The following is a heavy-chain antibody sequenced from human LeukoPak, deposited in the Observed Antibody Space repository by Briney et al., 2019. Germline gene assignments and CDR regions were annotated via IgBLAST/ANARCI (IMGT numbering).Heavy chain of an antibody. CDR3: ARRLIHGDYDRSPFDY. V-gene: IGHV1-18*01. D-gene: IGHD4-17*01. CDR1: GYTFTSYG. CDR2: ISTYTGNT. Sequence: ASVKVSCKASGYTFTSYGISWVRQAPGQGLEWMGWISTYTGNTNYAQKLQGRVTKTTDTSRSTAYMELRSLRSDDTAVYYCARRLIHGDYDRSPFDYWGQGTLVTVSS. J-gene: IGHJ4*02.